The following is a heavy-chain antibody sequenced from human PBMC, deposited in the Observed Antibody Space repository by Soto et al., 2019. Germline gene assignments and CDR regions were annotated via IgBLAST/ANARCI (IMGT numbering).Heavy chain of an antibody. Sequence: KQSQTLSLTCAISGDSVSSNSAAWNWIRQSPSRGLEWLGRTYYRSKWYNDYAVSVKSRITINPDTSKNQFSLQLNSVTPEDTAVYYCARAIFGVVIPSSTEYYYYYYMDVWGKGTTVTVSS. J-gene: IGHJ6*03. CDR3: ARAIFGVVIPSSTEYYYYYYMDV. V-gene: IGHV6-1*01. D-gene: IGHD3-3*01. CDR1: GDSVSSNSAA. CDR2: TYYRSKWYN.